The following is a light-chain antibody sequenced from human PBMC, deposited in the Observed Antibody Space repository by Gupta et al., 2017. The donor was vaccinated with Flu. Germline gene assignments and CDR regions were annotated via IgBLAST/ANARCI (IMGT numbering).Light chain of an antibody. J-gene: IGLJ3*02. V-gene: IGLV2-14*03. CDR2: DVS. Sequence: SNDVGAYTSVSWYQQFPGKAPKLLIVDVSNRPAGISNRFSGSKSGNTASLSISGLQGEDEADYYRSSYTASDTLVFGGGTHLTVL. CDR1: SNDVGAYTS. CDR3: SSYTASDTLV.